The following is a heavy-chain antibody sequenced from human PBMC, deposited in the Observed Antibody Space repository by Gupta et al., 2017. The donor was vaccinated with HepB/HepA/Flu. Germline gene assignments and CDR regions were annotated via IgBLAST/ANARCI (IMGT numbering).Heavy chain of an antibody. J-gene: IGHJ4*02. D-gene: IGHD3-22*01. Sequence: QVQLVQSEAEVTKPGSSVKVSCKASGGTFSSYAISWVRQAPGQGLEGMGRITPSLRMPNYARKFQGRVTITADKSTSTSYMELGSLRSKDTAVYYCARDIPHYYDSSGPRRYFDYWGQGTLVTVSS. CDR2: ITPSLRMP. CDR3: ARDIPHYYDSSGPRRYFDY. V-gene: IGHV1-69*04. CDR1: GGTFSSYA.